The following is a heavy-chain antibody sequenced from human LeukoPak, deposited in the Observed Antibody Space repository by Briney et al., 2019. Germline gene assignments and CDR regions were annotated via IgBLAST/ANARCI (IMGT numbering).Heavy chain of an antibody. Sequence: PSETLSLTCAVYGGSFSGYYWSWIRQPPGKGLEWVSYISSSGSTIYYADSVKGRFTISRDNAKNSLYLQMNSLRAEDTAVYYCARDPGRDWGQGTLVTVSS. CDR2: ISSSGSTI. J-gene: IGHJ4*02. CDR3: ARDPGRD. V-gene: IGHV3-11*04. D-gene: IGHD1-14*01. CDR1: GGSFSGYY.